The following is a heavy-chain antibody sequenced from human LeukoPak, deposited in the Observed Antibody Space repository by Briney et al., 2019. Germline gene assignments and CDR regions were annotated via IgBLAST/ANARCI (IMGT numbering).Heavy chain of an antibody. CDR3: ARGDGFDY. V-gene: IGHV3-30-3*01. CDR2: ISYDGSNK. D-gene: IGHD3-16*01. CDR1: GFTFSSYA. J-gene: IGHJ4*02. Sequence: PGGSLRLSCAASGFTFSSYAMHWVRQAPGKGLEWVAVISYDGSNKYYADSVKGRFTISRDNSKNTLYLQMNSLRAEDTAVYYCARGDGFDYWGQGTLVTVSS.